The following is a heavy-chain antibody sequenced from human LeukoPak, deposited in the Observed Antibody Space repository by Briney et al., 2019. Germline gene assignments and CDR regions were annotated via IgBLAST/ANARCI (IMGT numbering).Heavy chain of an antibody. D-gene: IGHD3-3*01. Sequence: SETLSLTCAVYGGSFSGYYWSWIRQPPGKGLEWIGRIYTSGSTNYNPSLKSRVTMSVDTSKNQFSLKLSSVTAADTAVYYCARDTGRITIFGVPANFYYYYGMDVWGQGTTVTVSS. J-gene: IGHJ6*02. V-gene: IGHV4-59*10. CDR2: IYTSGST. CDR1: GGSFSGYY. CDR3: ARDTGRITIFGVPANFYYYYGMDV.